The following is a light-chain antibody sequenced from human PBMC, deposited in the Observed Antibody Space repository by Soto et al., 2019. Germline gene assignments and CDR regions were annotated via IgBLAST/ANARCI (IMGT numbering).Light chain of an antibody. Sequence: EIVLTQSPATLSSSPGERATLSCRASQTVSNKLAWYQHKPGRAPRLLIYGASSRATGIPDRFSGSGSGTDFTLTISRLEPGDFAVYYCQQYGSSPITFGQGTRLEIK. J-gene: IGKJ5*01. CDR3: QQYGSSPIT. CDR2: GAS. CDR1: QTVSNK. V-gene: IGKV3-20*01.